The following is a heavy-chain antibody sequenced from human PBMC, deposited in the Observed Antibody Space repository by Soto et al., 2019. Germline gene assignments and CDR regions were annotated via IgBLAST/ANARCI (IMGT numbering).Heavy chain of an antibody. CDR2: ISGSGGST. CDR3: AKDRYSSGWYNWFDP. Sequence: GGSLRLSCAASRYTFSSYAMSWFRQAPGKGLEWVSAISGSGGSTYYADSVKGRFTISRDNSKNTLYLQMNSLRAEDTAVYYCAKDRYSSGWYNWFDPWGQGTLVTVSS. CDR1: RYTFSSYA. J-gene: IGHJ5*02. D-gene: IGHD6-19*01. V-gene: IGHV3-23*01.